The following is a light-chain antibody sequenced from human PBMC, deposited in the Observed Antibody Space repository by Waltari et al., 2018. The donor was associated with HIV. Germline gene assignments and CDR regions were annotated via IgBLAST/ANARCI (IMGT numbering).Light chain of an antibody. CDR1: TGAVTSGHS. CDR2: DTS. Sequence: QAVVTQEPSLTVFPGGTVTLTCGSSTGAVTSGHSPYWFQQSPGQAPRTLIHDTSNKHSGTPARFSGSLLGGKAALTLSGAQPEDEAEYYCLLSYGGPRVFGGGTKLTVL. J-gene: IGLJ2*01. CDR3: LLSYGGPRV. V-gene: IGLV7-46*01.